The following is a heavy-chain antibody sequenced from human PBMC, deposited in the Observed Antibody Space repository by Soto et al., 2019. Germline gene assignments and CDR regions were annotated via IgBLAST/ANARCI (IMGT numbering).Heavy chain of an antibody. CDR3: AREPPETSKSNPYSSGWYNWFDP. J-gene: IGHJ5*02. V-gene: IGHV1-3*04. Sequence: ASVKVSCKASGYPFSTYAMHWVRPAPGQNLEWMGAIDTGNGDTEYSQKFQGRVSITRDTSARTAYMELNSLSSVTAADTAVYYCAREPPETSKSNPYSSGWYNWFDPWGQGTLVTVSS. D-gene: IGHD6-19*01. CDR1: GYPFSTYA. CDR2: IDTGNGDT.